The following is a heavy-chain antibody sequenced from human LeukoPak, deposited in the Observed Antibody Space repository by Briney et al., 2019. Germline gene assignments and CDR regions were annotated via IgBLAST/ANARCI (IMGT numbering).Heavy chain of an antibody. CDR2: DSGSGDTT. V-gene: IGHV3-23*01. D-gene: IGHD2-2*01. Sequence: GGSLRLSCAASGFTFSNYAMNWVRQAPGKGLEWVSADSGSGDTTHYADSVEGRFTISRDNSKKTLYLQMNSLRAEDTALYYCAKNAGLPYCTSTSCPLDPCGQGTLVSVSS. CDR3: AKNAGLPYCTSTSCPLDP. CDR1: GFTFSNYA. J-gene: IGHJ5*02.